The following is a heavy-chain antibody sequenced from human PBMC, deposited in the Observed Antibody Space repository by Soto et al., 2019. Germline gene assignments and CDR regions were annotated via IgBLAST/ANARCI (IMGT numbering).Heavy chain of an antibody. CDR3: ARDYGDYGYYYYGMDV. CDR2: ISYDGSNK. V-gene: IGHV3-30-3*01. CDR1: RFTFSSYA. D-gene: IGHD4-17*01. J-gene: IGHJ6*02. Sequence: QVQLVESGGGVVQPGRSLRLSCAASRFTFSSYAMHWVRQAPGKGLEWVAVISYDGSNKYYADSVKGRFTISRDNSKNTLYLQMNSLRAEDTAVYYCARDYGDYGYYYYGMDVWGQGTTVTVSS.